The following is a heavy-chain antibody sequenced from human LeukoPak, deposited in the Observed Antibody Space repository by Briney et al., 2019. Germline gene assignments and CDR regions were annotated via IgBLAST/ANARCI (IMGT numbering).Heavy chain of an antibody. Sequence: SETLSLTCTVSGGSISSHYWSRVRQPPGKGLERSGHMYDTVNTKDNPSLTSRLTLSADTSKNQFSLRLGSVTAADTAVYYCATIKRGYPYGYFDFWGQGILVTVSS. CDR2: MYDTVNT. D-gene: IGHD5-18*01. CDR3: ATIKRGYPYGYFDF. CDR1: GGSISSHY. J-gene: IGHJ4*02. V-gene: IGHV4-59*11.